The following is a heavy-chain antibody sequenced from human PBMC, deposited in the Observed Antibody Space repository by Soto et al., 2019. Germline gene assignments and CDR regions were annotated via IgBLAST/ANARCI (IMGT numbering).Heavy chain of an antibody. CDR1: GFTFSSYA. V-gene: IGHV3-30-3*01. Sequence: GSLRLSCAASGFTFSSYAMHWVRQAPGKGLAWVAAISYDGSNKYYADSVKGRFTISRDNAKNTLYLQMNSLRAEDTAVYYCAVAVAGPTAIGYWGQGTLVTVSS. J-gene: IGHJ4*02. D-gene: IGHD6-19*01. CDR2: ISYDGSNK. CDR3: AVAVAGPTAIGY.